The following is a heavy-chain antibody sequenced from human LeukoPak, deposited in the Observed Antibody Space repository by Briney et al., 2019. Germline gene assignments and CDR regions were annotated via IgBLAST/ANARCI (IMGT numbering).Heavy chain of an antibody. J-gene: IGHJ4*02. Sequence: PGGSLRLSCAASGFTFSSYSMNWVRQAPGKGLEWVSSINSSSSYIYYADSVKGRFTISRDNAKNSLYLQMNSLRAEDTAVYYCASGGIICSGGSCYSYYFDYWGQGTLVTVSS. CDR2: INSSSSYI. V-gene: IGHV3-21*01. CDR3: ASGGIICSGGSCYSYYFDY. D-gene: IGHD2-15*01. CDR1: GFTFSSYS.